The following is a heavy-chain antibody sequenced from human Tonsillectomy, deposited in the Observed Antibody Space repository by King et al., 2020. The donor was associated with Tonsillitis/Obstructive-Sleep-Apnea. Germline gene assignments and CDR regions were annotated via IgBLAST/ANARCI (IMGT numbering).Heavy chain of an antibody. V-gene: IGHV3-33*01. CDR2: IRYDVTTK. D-gene: IGHD1-26*01. Sequence: VQLVESGGGVVQPGGSLRLSCAASGFSFSSFGMHWVRQAPGKGLEWVAVIRYDVTTKFYADSVKGRFTISADNSKNTLFLQMNSLRAEDTAVYYCARDGPGIDYWGQGTLVTVSS. CDR1: GFSFSSFG. CDR3: ARDGPGIDY. J-gene: IGHJ4*02.